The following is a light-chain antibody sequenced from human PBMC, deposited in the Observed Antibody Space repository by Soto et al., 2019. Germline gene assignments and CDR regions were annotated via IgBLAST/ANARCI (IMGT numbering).Light chain of an antibody. V-gene: IGKV1-5*01. Sequence: DIQMTQSTSTLSASVGDRVTITCRASQSISSWLAWYQQKPGKAPKLLIYDASSLESGVPSRFSGSGSGTEFTLTISSLQPDDFATYYCQHYNSYPWPFGQGTKVDI. CDR3: QHYNSYPWP. CDR1: QSISSW. J-gene: IGKJ1*01. CDR2: DAS.